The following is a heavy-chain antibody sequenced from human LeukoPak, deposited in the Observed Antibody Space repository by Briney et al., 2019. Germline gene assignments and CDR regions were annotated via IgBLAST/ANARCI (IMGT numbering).Heavy chain of an antibody. CDR3: ARGQGGVVVPAAILLFDY. Sequence: ASVKVSCKASGYTFTSYGISWVRQAPGQGLEWMGWISAYNGNTNYAQKLQGRVTMTTDTSTSTAYMELRSLRSDDTAVYYCARGQGGVVVPAAILLFDYWGQGTLVTVSS. D-gene: IGHD2-2*01. CDR2: ISAYNGNT. CDR1: GYTFTSYG. J-gene: IGHJ4*02. V-gene: IGHV1-18*01.